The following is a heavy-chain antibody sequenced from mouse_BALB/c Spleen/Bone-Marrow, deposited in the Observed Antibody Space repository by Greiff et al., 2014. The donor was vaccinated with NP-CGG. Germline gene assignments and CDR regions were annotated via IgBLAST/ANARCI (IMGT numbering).Heavy chain of an antibody. V-gene: IGHV5-4*02. Sequence: DVHLVESGGGLVKPGGSLKLSCAASGFTFCDYYMYWVRQTPEKRLEWVATISDGGSYTYYPDSVKGRFTISRDNAKNNLYLQMSSLKSEDTAMYYCAREVAMDYWGQGTSVTVSS. CDR3: AREVAMDY. CDR1: GFTFCDYY. J-gene: IGHJ4*01. CDR2: ISDGGSYT.